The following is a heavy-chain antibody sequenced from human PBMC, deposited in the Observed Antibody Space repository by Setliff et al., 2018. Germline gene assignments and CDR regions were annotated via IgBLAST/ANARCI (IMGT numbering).Heavy chain of an antibody. J-gene: IGHJ5*02. V-gene: IGHV1-18*01. CDR3: ARDLSGSGTLDL. CDR2: ISPYNGNT. Sequence: ASVKVSCKASGYTFTSYGFTWVRQAPGQGLEWMGWISPYNGNTNSAQKFQGRVTMTRNTSINTAYLEVTTLRSEDTAMYYCARDLSGSGTLDLWGQGTLVTVSS. CDR1: GYTFTSYG. D-gene: IGHD3-10*01.